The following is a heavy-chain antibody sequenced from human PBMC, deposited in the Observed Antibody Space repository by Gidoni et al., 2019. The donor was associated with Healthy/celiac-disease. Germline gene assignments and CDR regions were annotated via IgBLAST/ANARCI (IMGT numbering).Heavy chain of an antibody. CDR3: ARLPPLYCSSTSCYTDY. CDR1: GGSISSSNW. D-gene: IGHD2-2*02. J-gene: IGHJ4*02. V-gene: IGHV4-4*02. CDR2: IYHSGST. Sequence: QVQLQESGPGLVKPSGTLSLPCAVSGGSISSSNWWSWVRQPPGKGLEWIGEIYHSGSTNYNPSLKSRVTISVDKSKNQFSLKLSSVTAADTAVYYCARLPPLYCSSTSCYTDYWGQGTLVTVSS.